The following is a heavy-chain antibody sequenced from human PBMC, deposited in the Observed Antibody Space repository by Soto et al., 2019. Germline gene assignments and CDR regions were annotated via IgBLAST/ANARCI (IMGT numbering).Heavy chain of an antibody. CDR1: GFSLSTSGVG. V-gene: IGHV2-5*02. CDR3: APVGYCISFSCSNGFDP. D-gene: IGHD2-2*01. Sequence: QITLKESGPTLVKPTQTLTLTCTFSGFSLSTSGVGVGWIRQPPGKALEWLALIYWDDDKRYSPSLKSRLTISKDTSKTQVVLTMTTMDPLDTAPYYYAPVGYCISFSCSNGFDPWGQGTLVTVSS. J-gene: IGHJ5*02. CDR2: IYWDDDK.